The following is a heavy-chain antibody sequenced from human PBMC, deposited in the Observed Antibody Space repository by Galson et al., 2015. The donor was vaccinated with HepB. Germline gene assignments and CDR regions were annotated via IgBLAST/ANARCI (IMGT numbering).Heavy chain of an antibody. D-gene: IGHD6-13*01. CDR2: ISWNSGSI. CDR1: GFTFDDYA. V-gene: IGHV3-9*01. J-gene: IGHJ3*02. Sequence: SLRLSCAASGFTFDDYAMHWVRHAPGKGLEWVSGISWNSGSIGYADSVKGRFTISRDNAKNSLYLQMNSLRAEDTALYYCAREGIAAAIDDAFEIWGQGTMVTVSS. CDR3: AREGIAAAIDDAFEI.